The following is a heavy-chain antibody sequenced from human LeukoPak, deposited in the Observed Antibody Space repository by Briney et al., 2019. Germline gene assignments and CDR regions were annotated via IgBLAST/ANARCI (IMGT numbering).Heavy chain of an antibody. CDR1: GGSISSYY. J-gene: IGHJ4*02. V-gene: IGHV4-59*01. D-gene: IGHD1-26*01. Sequence: SETLSLTCTVSGGSISSYYWSWIRQPPGKGLEWIGYIYYSGSTNYNPSLKSRVTISVDTSKNQFSLKLSSVTAADTAVYYCATVWSGGPLIFEYWGQGTLVTVSS. CDR3: ATVWSGGPLIFEY. CDR2: IYYSGST.